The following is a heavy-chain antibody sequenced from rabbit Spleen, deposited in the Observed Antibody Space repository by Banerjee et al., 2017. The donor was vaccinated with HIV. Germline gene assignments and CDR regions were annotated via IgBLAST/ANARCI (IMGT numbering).Heavy chain of an antibody. D-gene: IGHD4-1*01. Sequence: QQVVEYGGGLVKPGASLTLTCTASGFSFSSSYDMCWVRQAPGKGLEWIGYIDPVFGSTVYATWVNGRFTISSHNAQNTLYLQLNSLTAADTATYFCVREVAGKFSLWGPGTLVTVS. CDR3: VREVAGKFSL. CDR2: IDPVFGST. J-gene: IGHJ4*01. CDR1: GFSFSSSYD. V-gene: IGHV1S7*01.